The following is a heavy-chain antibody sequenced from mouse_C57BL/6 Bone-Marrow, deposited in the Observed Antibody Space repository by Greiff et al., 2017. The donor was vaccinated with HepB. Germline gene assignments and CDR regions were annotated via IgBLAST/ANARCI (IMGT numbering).Heavy chain of an antibody. CDR3: ARKRDDGYYQGFAY. CDR1: GYTFTSYW. V-gene: IGHV1-61*01. CDR2: IYPSDSET. J-gene: IGHJ3*01. Sequence: VQLQQPGAELVRPGSSVKLSCKASGYTFTSYWMDWVKQRPGQGLEWIGNIYPSDSETHYNQKFKDKATLTVDKSSSTAYMQLSSLTSEDSAVYYCARKRDDGYYQGFAYWGQGTLVTVSA. D-gene: IGHD2-3*01.